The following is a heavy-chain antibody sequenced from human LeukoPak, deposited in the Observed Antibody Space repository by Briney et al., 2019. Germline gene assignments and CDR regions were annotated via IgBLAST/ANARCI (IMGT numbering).Heavy chain of an antibody. D-gene: IGHD4-11*01. CDR2: INPNSGGT. V-gene: IGHV1-2*02. Sequence: GASVKVSGKASGYTFTGYYMHWVRQAPGQGLEWMGWINPNSGGTNYAQKFQGRVTMTRDTSISTAYMELSRLRSDDTAVYYCARGSPSNYVFYYYYYMDVWGKGTTVTVSS. J-gene: IGHJ6*03. CDR3: ARGSPSNYVFYYYYYMDV. CDR1: GYTFTGYY.